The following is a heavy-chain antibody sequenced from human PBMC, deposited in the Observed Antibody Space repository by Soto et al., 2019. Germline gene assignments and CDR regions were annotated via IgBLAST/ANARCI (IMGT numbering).Heavy chain of an antibody. CDR3: ARQNTEVDSGDYIYCYFDL. CDR2: ISAYNGNT. CDR1: GYTFTSYG. J-gene: IGHJ2*01. Sequence: QVQLVQSGAEVKKPGASVKVSCKASGYTFTSYGISWARQAPGQGLEWMGWISAYNGNTNYAQKLQGRVTLTTDTSTSTAYMELRSLRSDDTAVYYWARQNTEVDSGDYIYCYFDLWGRGTLVTVSS. V-gene: IGHV1-18*01. D-gene: IGHD4-17*01.